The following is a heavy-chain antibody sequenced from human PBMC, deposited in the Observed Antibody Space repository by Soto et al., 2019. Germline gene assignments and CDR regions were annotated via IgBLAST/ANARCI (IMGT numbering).Heavy chain of an antibody. CDR3: AKGGGLAAAGSSRGQAFES. CDR1: GFTFSSYA. Sequence: HPGGSLRLSCSASGFTFSSYAMHWVRQAPGKGLEYVSAISGSGTTTYYSDSVKGRFTITRANPKNTLYLQMTSLTTEDTAVFYCAKGGGLAAAGSSRGQAFESWGQGTLVTVAS. D-gene: IGHD6-13*01. CDR2: ISGSGTTT. V-gene: IGHV3-64D*08. J-gene: IGHJ4*02.